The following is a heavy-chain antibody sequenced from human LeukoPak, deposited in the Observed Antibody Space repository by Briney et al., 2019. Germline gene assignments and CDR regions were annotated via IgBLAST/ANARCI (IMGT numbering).Heavy chain of an antibody. CDR3: AKDRDIVGAYDTFDI. V-gene: IGHV3-23*01. J-gene: IGHJ3*02. Sequence: PGGSLRLSCAASGFTFSSYGMSWVRKAPGKGRVWLSVMSGSGGRTYYGDSVKGRFTISRDNSKTTLYLQMNSVTAEDTAVYYCAKDRDIVGAYDTFDIWGQGTMVTVSS. CDR1: GFTFSSYG. D-gene: IGHD1-26*01. CDR2: MSGSGGRT.